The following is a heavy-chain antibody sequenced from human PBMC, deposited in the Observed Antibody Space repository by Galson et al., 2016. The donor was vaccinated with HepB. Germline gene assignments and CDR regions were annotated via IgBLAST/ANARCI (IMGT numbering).Heavy chain of an antibody. J-gene: IGHJ5*02. CDR1: GASFSDYS. CDR3: ARVFSSACFDGARLTWFDP. V-gene: IGHV4-34*01. Sequence: SETLSLTCAVYGASFSDYSWSWIRQPPGKGLEWIGEINHSGGTNYNSSLKNRVTISVDTSKNQFSLKLSSVTAADTAVYYCARVFSSACFDGARLTWFDPWGQGTLVTVSS. CDR2: INHSGGT. D-gene: IGHD2-15*01.